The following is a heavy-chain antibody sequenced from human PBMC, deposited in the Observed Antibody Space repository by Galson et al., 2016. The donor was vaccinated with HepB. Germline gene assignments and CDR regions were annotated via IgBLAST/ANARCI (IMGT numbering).Heavy chain of an antibody. CDR3: ARGSYGDDLEPIAY. CDR2: ISYDGSNK. CDR1: GFTFRDYA. J-gene: IGHJ4*02. D-gene: IGHD4-17*01. V-gene: IGHV3-30*04. Sequence: SLRLSCAASGFTFRDYAIHWVRQAPGKGLEWVTVISYDGSNKYYADSVMGRFTISRDNPRHTLYLQMNSLRPDDTAVYYCARGSYGDDLEPIAYWGQGALVTVSS.